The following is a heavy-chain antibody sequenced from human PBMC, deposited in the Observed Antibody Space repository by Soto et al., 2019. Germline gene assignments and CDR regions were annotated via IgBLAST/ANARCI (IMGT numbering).Heavy chain of an antibody. CDR2: IIPIFGTA. J-gene: IGHJ4*02. D-gene: IGHD3-10*01. Sequence: SVKVSCKASGGTFSSYAISWVRQAPGQGLEWMGGIIPIFGTANYAQKFQGRVTITADESTSTAYMELSSLRSEDTAVYYCARGSLITMVRGVTSYFDYWGQGTLVTVSS. CDR1: GGTFSSYA. CDR3: ARGSLITMVRGVTSYFDY. V-gene: IGHV1-69*13.